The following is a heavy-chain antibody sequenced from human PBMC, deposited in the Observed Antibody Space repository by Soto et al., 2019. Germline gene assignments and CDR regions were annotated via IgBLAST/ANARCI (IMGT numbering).Heavy chain of an antibody. CDR1: GYTFTSYG. D-gene: IGHD3-10*01. CDR3: ARVYRITMVRGELSEY. V-gene: IGHV1-18*01. Sequence: QVQLVQSGAEVKKPGASVKVSCKATGYTFTSYGISWVRQAPGQGLEWMGWISAYNGNTNYAQKLQGRVTMTTDTSTSTAYMELRSLRSDDTAVYYCARVYRITMVRGELSEYWGQGTLVTVSS. CDR2: ISAYNGNT. J-gene: IGHJ4*02.